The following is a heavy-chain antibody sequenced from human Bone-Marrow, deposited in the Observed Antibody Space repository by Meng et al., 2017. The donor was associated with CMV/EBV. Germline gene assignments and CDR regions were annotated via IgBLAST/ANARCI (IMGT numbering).Heavy chain of an antibody. J-gene: IGHJ4*02. Sequence: SVKVSCKASGGTLSSYAISWVRQAPGQGLEWMGGIIPILGIANYAQKFQGRVTITADKSTSTAYMELSSLRSEDTAVYYCARDRGTAAAGTWYYWGQGTLVTVYS. CDR1: GGTLSSYA. D-gene: IGHD6-13*01. CDR2: IIPILGIA. CDR3: ARDRGTAAAGTWYY. V-gene: IGHV1-69*10.